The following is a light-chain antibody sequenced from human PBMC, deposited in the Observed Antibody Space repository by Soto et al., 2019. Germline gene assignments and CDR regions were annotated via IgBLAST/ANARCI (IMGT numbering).Light chain of an antibody. CDR2: KAS. V-gene: IGKV1-5*03. J-gene: IGKJ1*01. CDR1: QSIGSW. CDR3: QQYGSYSPWT. Sequence: DIQMTQSPSTLSASVGDRVTITCRASQSIGSWLAWYQQKPGKAPKLLIYKASSLESGVPSRFSGSGSWTEFTLIISSLQPDDFASYYCQQYGSYSPWTFGQGTKVEIK.